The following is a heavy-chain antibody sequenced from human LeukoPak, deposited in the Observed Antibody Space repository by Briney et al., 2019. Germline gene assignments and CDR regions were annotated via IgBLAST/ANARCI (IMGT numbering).Heavy chain of an antibody. J-gene: IGHJ4*02. D-gene: IGHD5-18*01. CDR1: GGSISSYY. V-gene: IGHV4-59*01. Sequence: PSETLSLTCTVSGGSISSYYWSWIRQPPGNGLEWIGYIYYSGSTNYNPSLKSRVTISVDTSKNQFSLKLSSVTAADTAVYYCARGNSGYSSLYYFDYWGQGTLVTVSS. CDR2: IYYSGST. CDR3: ARGNSGYSSLYYFDY.